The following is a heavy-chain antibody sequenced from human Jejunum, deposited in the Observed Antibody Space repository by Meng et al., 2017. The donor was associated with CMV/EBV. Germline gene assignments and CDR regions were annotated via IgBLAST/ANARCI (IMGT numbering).Heavy chain of an antibody. Sequence: AVSGGSFSGYFWSWIRQPPGKGLEWIGEINQSGSTNYNPSLKSRVTISVDTSKNQFSLRLDSVTAADTAAYYCARVGGYRNNWFDPWGQGTLVTVSS. CDR3: ARVGGYRNNWFDP. J-gene: IGHJ5*02. CDR1: GGSFSGYF. CDR2: INQSGST. V-gene: IGHV4-34*01. D-gene: IGHD5-24*01.